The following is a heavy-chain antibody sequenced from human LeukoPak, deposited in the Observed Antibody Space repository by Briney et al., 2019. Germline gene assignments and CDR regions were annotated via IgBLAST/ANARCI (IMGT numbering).Heavy chain of an antibody. CDR1: GYTFTGYY. CDR3: ARVGLDMGSSWYIISRDAFDI. D-gene: IGHD6-13*01. Sequence: ASVKVSCKASGYTFTGYYMHWVRQAPGQGLEWMGWINPNSGGTNYAQKFQGRVTMTRDTSISTAYMELSRLRSDDTAVYYCARVGLDMGSSWYIISRDAFDIWGQGTMVTVSS. V-gene: IGHV1-2*02. J-gene: IGHJ3*02. CDR2: INPNSGGT.